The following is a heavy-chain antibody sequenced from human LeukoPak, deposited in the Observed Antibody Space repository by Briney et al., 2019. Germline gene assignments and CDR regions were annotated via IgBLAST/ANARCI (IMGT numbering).Heavy chain of an antibody. V-gene: IGHV3-30*03. CDR1: GFTFSSSG. D-gene: IGHD5-12*01. CDR2: ISYDGTNK. CDR3: ASARALYGYSGYDEPYFDC. J-gene: IGHJ4*02. Sequence: GGSLRLSCAASGFTFSSSGMHWVRQAPGKGLEWVAVISYDGTNKYFADSVKGRFTISRDNSKNTLYLQMNSLRADDTAAYYCASARALYGYSGYDEPYFDCWGQGTLVTVSS.